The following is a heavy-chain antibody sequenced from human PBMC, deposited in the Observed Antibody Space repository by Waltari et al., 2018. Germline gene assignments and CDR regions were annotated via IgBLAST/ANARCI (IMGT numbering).Heavy chain of an antibody. CDR2: IYTSGST. CDR3: ARSRARIWDGNWFDP. Sequence: QVQLQESGPGLVKPSETLSLTCTVSGGSISSYYWSWIRQPAGKGLEWIGRIYTSGSTNYNPSLKSRVTMAVDTAKIQFSLKLSSVTAADTAVYYCARSRARIWDGNWFDPWGQGTLVTVSS. CDR1: GGSISSYY. J-gene: IGHJ5*02. V-gene: IGHV4-4*07. D-gene: IGHD1-20*01.